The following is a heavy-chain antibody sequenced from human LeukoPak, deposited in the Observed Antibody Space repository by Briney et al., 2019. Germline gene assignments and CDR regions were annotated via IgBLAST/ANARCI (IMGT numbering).Heavy chain of an antibody. CDR1: GFNFNDYA. V-gene: IGHV3-43*02. Sequence: GGSLRLSCATSGFNFNDYAMHWVRQAPGKGLEWVSLINGGGGRTYYADSVKGRFTISRDNSKNSLYLQMNSLRTEDTAFYYCARGTIYWGQGTLVTVSS. CDR2: INGGGGRT. J-gene: IGHJ4*02. CDR3: ARGTIY.